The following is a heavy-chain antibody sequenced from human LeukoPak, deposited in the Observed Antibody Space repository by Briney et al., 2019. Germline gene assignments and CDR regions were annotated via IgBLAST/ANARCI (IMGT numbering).Heavy chain of an antibody. V-gene: IGHV1-69*06. CDR1: GGTFSSYA. J-gene: IGHJ4*02. CDR3: AREVTSESPNYYDSSGYYTDY. D-gene: IGHD3-22*01. CDR2: ITPIFGTA. Sequence: SVKVSCKASGGTFSSYAISWVRQAPGQGLEWMGGITPIFGTANYAQKFQGRVTITADKSTSTAYMELSSLRSEDTAVYYCAREVTSESPNYYDSSGYYTDYWGQGTLVTVSS.